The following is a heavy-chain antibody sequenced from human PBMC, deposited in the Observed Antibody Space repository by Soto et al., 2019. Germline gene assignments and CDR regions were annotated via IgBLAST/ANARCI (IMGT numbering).Heavy chain of an antibody. V-gene: IGHV3-33*08. CDR1: GFTFDNFG. J-gene: IGHJ4*02. D-gene: IGHD1-26*01. CDR3: ARDRGVGATNAKDY. Sequence: QVRLVESGGGVVQPGRSLRLSCAASGFTFDNFGMHWVRQAPGKVPEWVAVVWHDGTNEHYADSVKGRFTISRDNSKNTVFLQMNSLRGDDTAMYYGARDRGVGATNAKDYWGQGTRITVTA. CDR2: VWHDGTNE.